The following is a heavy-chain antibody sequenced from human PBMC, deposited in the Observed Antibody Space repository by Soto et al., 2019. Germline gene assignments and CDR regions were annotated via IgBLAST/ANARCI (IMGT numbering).Heavy chain of an antibody. CDR1: GFGLSTSS. J-gene: IGHJ4*02. Sequence: PGGSLRLSCGVSGFGLSTSSMNWVRQDPGKGLEWISYISSSGATIHYADSVRGRFTISRDIAKNSVFLQMNSLRDDDTAVYFCARDLTDYAKYYFDYWGQGALVTAPQ. CDR3: ARDLTDYAKYYFDY. D-gene: IGHD3-9*01. CDR2: ISSSGATI. V-gene: IGHV3-48*02.